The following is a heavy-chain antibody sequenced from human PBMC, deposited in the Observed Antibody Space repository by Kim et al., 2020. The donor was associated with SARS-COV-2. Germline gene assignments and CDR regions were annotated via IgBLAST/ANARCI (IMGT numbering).Heavy chain of an antibody. CDR3: ERGHLELVY. CDR1: GLTFSDFF. J-gene: IGHJ4*02. V-gene: IGHV3-11*04. CDR2: ISSSGTTM. Sequence: GGSLRLSCAVSGLTFSDFFMSWIRQAPGKGLEWVSYISSSGTTMSYAASVKGRFTISRDNAQNSLYLQMNSLRAKDPAVYYCERGHLELVYRGQGTLVTVSS.